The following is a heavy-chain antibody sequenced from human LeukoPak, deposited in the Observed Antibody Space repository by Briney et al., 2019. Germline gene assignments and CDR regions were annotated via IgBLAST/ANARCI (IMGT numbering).Heavy chain of an antibody. CDR3: ARIAGSSSSSFLDY. CDR1: GFTFSSYA. CDR2: ISSNGGST. J-gene: IGHJ4*02. D-gene: IGHD6-6*01. V-gene: IGHV3-64*01. Sequence: GGSLRLSCAASGFTFSSYAMHWVRQAPEKGLEYVSAISSNGGSTYYANSVKGRFTISRDNSKNTLYLQMGSLRAEDMAVYYCARIAGSSSSSFLDYWGQGTLVTVSS.